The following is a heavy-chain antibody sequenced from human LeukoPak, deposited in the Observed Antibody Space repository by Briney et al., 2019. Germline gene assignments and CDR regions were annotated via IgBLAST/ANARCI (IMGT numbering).Heavy chain of an antibody. CDR2: IYYSGST. J-gene: IGHJ5*02. CDR3: ASIQSGWNNWFDP. D-gene: IGHD6-19*01. V-gene: IGHV4-61*05. CDR1: GGSISSSSYY. Sequence: SETLSLTCTVSGGSISSSSYYSGWIRQPPGKGLEWIGYIYYSGSTNYNPSLKSRVTISVDTSKNQCSLNLSSVTAADTAVYYCASIQSGWNNWFDPWGKGTLVTVSS.